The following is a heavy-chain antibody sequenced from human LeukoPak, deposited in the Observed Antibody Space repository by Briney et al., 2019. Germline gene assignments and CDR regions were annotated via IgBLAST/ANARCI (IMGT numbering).Heavy chain of an antibody. CDR3: ARDTHYYGSGSHQGYFDY. CDR1: GGSISSSSYY. D-gene: IGHD3-10*01. J-gene: IGHJ4*02. V-gene: IGHV4-39*07. CDR2: IYYSGST. Sequence: PSETLSLTCTVSGGSISSSSYYWGWIRQPPGKGLEWIGSIYYSGSTYYNPSLKSRVTISVDTSKNQFSLKLSSVTAADTAVYYCARDTHYYGSGSHQGYFDYWGQGTLVTVSS.